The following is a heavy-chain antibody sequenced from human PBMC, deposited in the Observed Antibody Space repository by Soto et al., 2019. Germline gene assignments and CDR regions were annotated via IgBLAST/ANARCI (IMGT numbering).Heavy chain of an antibody. CDR1: GFVFKDSS. Sequence: EVLLVESGGGLVQPGGSLKLYCEASGFVFKDSSIHWVRQASGKGLEWVGRIRDRAYNYATAYAASVKGRFTISRDDSNNKAYLQMDSLKTEDTAIYYCTRLISAALDYGGQGTLVTVSS. V-gene: IGHV3-73*01. CDR3: TRLISAALDY. CDR2: IRDRAYNYAT. D-gene: IGHD3-10*01. J-gene: IGHJ4*02.